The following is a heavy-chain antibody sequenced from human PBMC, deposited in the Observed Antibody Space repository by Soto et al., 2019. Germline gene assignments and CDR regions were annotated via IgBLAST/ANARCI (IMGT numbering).Heavy chain of an antibody. CDR1: GGSLSGATYS. D-gene: IGHD3-3*01. J-gene: IGHJ3*02. V-gene: IGHV4-30-2*01. CDR3: ARSAATISGTLIWGEVLDI. CDR2: IFPSGTT. Sequence: SETLSLTCGVSGGSLSGATYSWNWIRQPPGKGLEWIGYIFPSGTTYYNPSLKSRVTISIDVSKNQFSLSLRSLTAADTAVYYCARSAATISGTLIWGEVLDIWGQGTKVTVSS.